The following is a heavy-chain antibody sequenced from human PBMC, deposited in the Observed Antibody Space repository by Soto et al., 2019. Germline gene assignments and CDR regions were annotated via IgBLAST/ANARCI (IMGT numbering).Heavy chain of an antibody. CDR1: GFTFSSYS. CDR2: ISSSSSYI. CDR3: ARGIGLGYFDY. J-gene: IGHJ4*02. V-gene: IGHV3-21*01. D-gene: IGHD2-15*01. Sequence: EVQLVESGGGLVKPGGSLRLSCAASGFTFSSYSMNWVRQAPGKGLEWVSSISSSSSYIYYADSVKGRFTISRDNAKNSLYLQMNSLRAEDTAVYYCARGIGLGYFDYWGQGTLVTVSS.